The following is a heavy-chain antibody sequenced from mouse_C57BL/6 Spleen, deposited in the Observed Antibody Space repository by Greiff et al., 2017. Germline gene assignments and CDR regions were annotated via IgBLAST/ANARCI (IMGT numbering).Heavy chain of an antibody. V-gene: IGHV1-82*01. Sequence: VQLQQSGPELVKPGASVKISCTASGYAFSSSWMNWVQQRPGKGLEWIGRICTGDGDTNYTGKFKGQVTLTADKSSSTDYMQLSSLTSEDSAVYVSARSAHYYGSTHDYAMDYWGQGTSVTVAS. CDR1: GYAFSSSW. D-gene: IGHD1-1*01. J-gene: IGHJ4*01. CDR2: ICTGDGDT. CDR3: ARSAHYYGSTHDYAMDY.